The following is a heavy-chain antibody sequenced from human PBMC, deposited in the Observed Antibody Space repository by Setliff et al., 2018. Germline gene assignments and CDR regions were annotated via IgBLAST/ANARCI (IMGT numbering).Heavy chain of an antibody. CDR3: ARDRTYYGSGTYTRWFDY. Sequence: SETLSLTCAVSGFSISSGYYWGWIRQPPGKGLEWIVNIHHSGKAYYNPSLRSRVTMSVDTSKNHVSLKLSSVTAADTAVYYCARDRTYYGSGTYTRWFDYWGQGTLVTVSS. V-gene: IGHV4-38-2*02. J-gene: IGHJ4*02. CDR2: IHHSGKA. D-gene: IGHD3-10*01. CDR1: GFSISSGYY.